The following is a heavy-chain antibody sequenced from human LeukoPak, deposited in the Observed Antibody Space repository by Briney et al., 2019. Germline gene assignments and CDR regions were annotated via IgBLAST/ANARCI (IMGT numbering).Heavy chain of an antibody. V-gene: IGHV3-49*01. D-gene: IGHD1-14*01. CDR3: TRDGRGHNTYYFDY. CDR2: IRTKTYGETR. CDR1: GFTFGDNG. Sequence: GGSLRLSCTVSGFTFGDNGLSWFRQAPGKGLEWVGFIRTKTYGETRDYAASVKGRFTISKDGSETIAYLQMNSLKTEDTAVYYCTRDGRGHNTYYFDYWGQGVLVTVSS. J-gene: IGHJ4*02.